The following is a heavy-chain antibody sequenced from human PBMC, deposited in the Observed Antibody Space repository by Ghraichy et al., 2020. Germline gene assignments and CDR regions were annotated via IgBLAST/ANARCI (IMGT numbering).Heavy chain of an antibody. CDR1: GFTFSSYS. CDR2: ISSSSSYI. J-gene: IGHJ4*02. Sequence: GGSLRLSCAASGFTFSSYSMNWVRQAPGKGLEWVSSISSSSSYIYYADSVKGRFTISRDNAKNSLYLQMNSLRAEDTAVYYCARAGGRWLQFLYYCDYSGQGTLVTVSS. CDR3: ARAGGRWLQFLYYCDY. V-gene: IGHV3-21*01. D-gene: IGHD5-24*01.